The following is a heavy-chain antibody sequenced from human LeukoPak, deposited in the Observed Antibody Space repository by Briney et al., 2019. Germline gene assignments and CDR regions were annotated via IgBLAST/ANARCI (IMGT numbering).Heavy chain of an antibody. V-gene: IGHV4-30-2*01. CDR1: GGSISSGGYY. Sequence: SQTLSLTCTVSGGSISSGGYYWSWIRQPPGKGLEWIGEINHSGSTNYNPSLKSRVTISVDTSKNQFSLKLSSVTAADTAVYYCARGPRRLDYWGQGTLVTVSS. CDR3: ARGPRRLDY. D-gene: IGHD6-19*01. J-gene: IGHJ4*02. CDR2: INHSGST.